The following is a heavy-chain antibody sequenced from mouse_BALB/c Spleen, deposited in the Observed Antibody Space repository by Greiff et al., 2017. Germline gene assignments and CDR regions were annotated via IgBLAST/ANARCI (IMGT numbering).Heavy chain of an antibody. CDR3: ARDSSGYDYAMDY. D-gene: IGHD3-2*01. CDR1: GYSFTGYY. CDR2: INPYNGAT. J-gene: IGHJ4*01. Sequence: VQLQQSGPELVKPGASVKISCKASGYSFTGYYMHWVKQSHVKSLEWIGRINPYNGATSYNQNFKDKASLTVDKSSSTAYMELHSLTSEDSAVYYCARDSSGYDYAMDYWGQGTSVTVSS. V-gene: IGHV1-31*01.